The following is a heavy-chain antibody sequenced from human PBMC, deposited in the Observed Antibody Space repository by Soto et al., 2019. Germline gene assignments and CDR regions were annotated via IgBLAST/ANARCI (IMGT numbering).Heavy chain of an antibody. D-gene: IGHD2-15*01. CDR3: ARGYCSGGSCDNFDY. CDR2: IYHSGST. V-gene: IGHV4-30-2*01. Sequence: SETLSLTCAVSGGSISSGGYSWSWIRQPPGKGLEWIGYIYHSGSTYYNPSLKSRVTISVDRSKNQFSLKLSSVTAADTAVYYCARGYCSGGSCDNFDYWGQGTLVTVSS. CDR1: GGSISSGGYS. J-gene: IGHJ4*02.